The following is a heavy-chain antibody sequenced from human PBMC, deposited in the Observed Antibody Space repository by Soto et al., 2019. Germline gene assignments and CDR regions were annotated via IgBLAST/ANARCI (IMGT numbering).Heavy chain of an antibody. CDR1: GGSISSGDYY. V-gene: IGHV4-30-4*01. Sequence: QVQLQESGPGLVKPSQTLSLTCTVSGGSISSGDYYWSWIRQSPGKGLEWIGYIYYSGSTYYNPSLTRRVTISVDTSKNQFSLKLSSVTAADTAVYYCARAALLPGAFDIWGQGTMVTVSS. D-gene: IGHD3-22*01. CDR3: ARAALLPGAFDI. CDR2: IYYSGST. J-gene: IGHJ3*02.